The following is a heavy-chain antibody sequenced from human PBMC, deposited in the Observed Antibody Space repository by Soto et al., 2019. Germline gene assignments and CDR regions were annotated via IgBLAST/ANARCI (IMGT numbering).Heavy chain of an antibody. V-gene: IGHV4-31*02. J-gene: IGHJ3*02. CDR2: IDYSGST. Sequence: LCGGSISSGGYFWSWIRQPPGKGLEWIGDIDYSGSTYSNPSLKSRVTISVDTSKNQFSLKLSSVTAADTAVYYCARDILLWFGELPPRAHDAFDIWGQGTMVTVSS. D-gene: IGHD3-10*01. CDR1: GGSISSGGYF. CDR3: ARDILLWFGELPPRAHDAFDI.